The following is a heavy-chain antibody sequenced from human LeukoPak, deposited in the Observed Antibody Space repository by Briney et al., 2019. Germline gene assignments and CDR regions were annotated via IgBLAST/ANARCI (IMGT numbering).Heavy chain of an antibody. CDR1: GFTFSSYA. CDR2: ISGSGGST. CDR3: AKYGRGRDSSGYYYFDY. V-gene: IGHV3-23*01. Sequence: GGSLRLSCAASGFTFSSYAMGWVRQAPGKGLEWVSAISGSGGSTYYADSVKGRFTISRDNSKNTLYLQMNSLRAEDTAVYYCAKYGRGRDSSGYYYFDYWGQGTLVTVSS. J-gene: IGHJ4*02. D-gene: IGHD3-22*01.